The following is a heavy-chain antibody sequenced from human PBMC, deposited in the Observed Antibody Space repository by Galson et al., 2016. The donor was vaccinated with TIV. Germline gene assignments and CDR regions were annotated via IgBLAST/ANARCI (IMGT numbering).Heavy chain of an antibody. CDR1: GYSIKSGYF. Sequence: SETLSLTCAVSGYSIKSGYFWGWIRQPPGKGLQWIGSIYESGTTYSNPSLKSRLTMSVDTSKNQFSLKLSPVTAADTAVYYCIREGSTVTMHHYFGMDVWGQGTSVTVSS. J-gene: IGHJ6*02. CDR2: IYESGTT. CDR3: IREGSTVTMHHYFGMDV. V-gene: IGHV4-38-2*02. D-gene: IGHD4-17*01.